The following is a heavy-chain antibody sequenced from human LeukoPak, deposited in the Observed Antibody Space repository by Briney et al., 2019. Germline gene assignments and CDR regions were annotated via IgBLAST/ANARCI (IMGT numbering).Heavy chain of an antibody. CDR2: ISSSSSTI. D-gene: IGHD4-17*01. CDR3: ARDRSTVTAGPYYYYYMDV. Sequence: GGSLRLSCAASGFTFSSYSMNWVRQAPGKGLEWVSYISSSSSTIYYADSVKGRFTISRDNAKNSLYLQMNSLRAEDTAVYYCARDRSTVTAGPYYYYYMDVWGKGTTVTVSS. J-gene: IGHJ6*03. V-gene: IGHV3-48*01. CDR1: GFTFSSYS.